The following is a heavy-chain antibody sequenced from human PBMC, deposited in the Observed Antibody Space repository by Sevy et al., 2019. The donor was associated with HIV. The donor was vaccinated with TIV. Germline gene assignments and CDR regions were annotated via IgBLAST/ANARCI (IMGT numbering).Heavy chain of an antibody. V-gene: IGHV3-48*02. Sequence: GSLRLSCAASGFSFSGYNMNWVRQAPGKGLEWVSYLSSSTSTIHYADSLKGRFTISRDNAKNSLFLQMNSLTDEDTAVYYCARDSSWNYDSYFYGMDVWGQGTTVTVSS. D-gene: IGHD1-7*01. CDR2: LSSSTSTI. CDR3: ARDSSWNYDSYFYGMDV. CDR1: GFSFSGYN. J-gene: IGHJ6*02.